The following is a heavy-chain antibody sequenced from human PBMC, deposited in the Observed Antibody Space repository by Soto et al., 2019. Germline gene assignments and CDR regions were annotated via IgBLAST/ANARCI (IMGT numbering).Heavy chain of an antibody. Sequence: ASVKVSCKVSGYTLTELSMHWVRQAPGKGLEWMGGFDPEDGETIYAQKFQGRVTMTEDTSTDTAYMELSSLRSEDTAVYYCATFSARYCSGGSCYSGLDAFDIWGQGTMVIVSS. CDR2: FDPEDGET. CDR3: ATFSARYCSGGSCYSGLDAFDI. V-gene: IGHV1-24*01. CDR1: GYTLTELS. J-gene: IGHJ3*02. D-gene: IGHD2-15*01.